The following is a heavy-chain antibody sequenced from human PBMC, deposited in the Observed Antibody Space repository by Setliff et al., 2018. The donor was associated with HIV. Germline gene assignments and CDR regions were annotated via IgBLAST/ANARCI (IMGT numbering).Heavy chain of an antibody. Sequence: SETLSLTCAVYGGSFSDYYWSWIRQPPGEGLEWIGEINHGGITNYNPSLKSRVTMSEETSKNQFSLKLKSVTAADTAIYFCARGKGGLVGPAEFDYWGPGTLVTVSS. CDR2: INHGGIT. CDR1: GGSFSDYY. V-gene: IGHV4-34*01. CDR3: ARGKGGLVGPAEFDY. D-gene: IGHD1-26*01. J-gene: IGHJ4*02.